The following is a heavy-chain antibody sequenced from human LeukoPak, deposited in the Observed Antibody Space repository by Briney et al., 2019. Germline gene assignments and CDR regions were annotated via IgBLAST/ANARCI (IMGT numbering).Heavy chain of an antibody. CDR2: IYTSGST. J-gene: IGHJ5*02. D-gene: IGHD1-20*01. CDR1: GGSINSGRFY. Sequence: PSETLSLTCTVSGGSINSGRFYWSWIRQPAGKGLEWIGRIYTSGSTDYNPSLKSRVTISVDTSKNQFSLNLTSVTAADTAVYYCARGPNWNPGWFDPWGQGTLVTVSS. CDR3: ARGPNWNPGWFDP. V-gene: IGHV4-61*02.